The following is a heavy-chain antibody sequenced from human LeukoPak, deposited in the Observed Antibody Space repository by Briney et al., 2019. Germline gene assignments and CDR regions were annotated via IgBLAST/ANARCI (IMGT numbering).Heavy chain of an antibody. D-gene: IGHD3-22*01. CDR1: GFTVSSNY. J-gene: IGHJ1*01. Sequence: GGSLRLSCAASGFTVSSNYMSWVRQAPGKGLEWVSVIYSGGGTYYADSVKGRFTISRDNSKNTLYLQTNSLRAEDTAVYYCARSPYFDTSGYYFGGDQYWGQGTLVTVSS. V-gene: IGHV3-66*01. CDR2: IYSGGGT. CDR3: ARSPYFDTSGYYFGGDQY.